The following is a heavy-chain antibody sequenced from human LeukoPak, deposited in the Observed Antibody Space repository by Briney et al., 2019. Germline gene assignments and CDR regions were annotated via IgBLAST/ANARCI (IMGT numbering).Heavy chain of an antibody. J-gene: IGHJ6*02. CDR1: GFTFSSYW. Sequence: PGGSLRLSCAASGFTFSSYWMHWVRQAPGKGLVWVSRINSDGSSTSYADSVKGRFIISSDNAKNTLYLQMNSLRAEDTAVYYCARQLPPYYGMDVWPQGHTVPVSS. CDR3: ARQLPPYYGMDV. D-gene: IGHD1-1*01. V-gene: IGHV3-74*01. CDR2: INSDGSST.